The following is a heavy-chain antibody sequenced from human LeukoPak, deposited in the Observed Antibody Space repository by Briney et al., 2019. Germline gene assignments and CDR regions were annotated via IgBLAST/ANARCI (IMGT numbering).Heavy chain of an antibody. J-gene: IGHJ4*02. CDR2: ISSSSSYI. Sequence: GGSLRLSCAASGFTFSSYSMNWVRQAPGKGLEWVSSISSSSSYIYYADSVKGRFTISRDNAKNSLYLQMNSLRAEDTAVYYCARGYGYSYGYSLSYYFGYWGQGTLVTVSS. CDR3: ARGYGYSYGYSLSYYFGY. V-gene: IGHV3-21*01. CDR1: GFTFSSYS. D-gene: IGHD5-18*01.